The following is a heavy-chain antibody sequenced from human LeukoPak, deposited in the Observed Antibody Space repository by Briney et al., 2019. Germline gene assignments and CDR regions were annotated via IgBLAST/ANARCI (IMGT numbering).Heavy chain of an antibody. D-gene: IGHD3-10*01. V-gene: IGHV4-39*07. CDR3: ARGPASGSNFAWFDP. J-gene: IGHJ5*02. CDR2: INHSGST. Sequence: SETLSLTCTVSGSSISMNSYYWGWIRQPPGKGLEWIGEINHSGSTNYNPSLKSRVTISVDMSKNQFSLELTSVTAADTAVYYCARGPASGSNFAWFDPWGQGTLVTVSS. CDR1: GSSISMNSYY.